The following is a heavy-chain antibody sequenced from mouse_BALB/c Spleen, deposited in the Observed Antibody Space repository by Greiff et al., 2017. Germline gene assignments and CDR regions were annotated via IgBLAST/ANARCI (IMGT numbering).Heavy chain of an antibody. V-gene: IGHV2-9*02. CDR3: ARDLGYYFDY. J-gene: IGHJ2*01. CDR2: IWAGGST. D-gene: IGHD2-2*01. Sequence: VHLVESGPGLVAPSQSLSITCTVSGFSLTSYGVHWVRQPPGKGLEWLGVIWAGGSTNYNSALMSRLSISKDNSKSQVFLKMNSLQTDDTAMYYCARDLGYYFDYWGQGTTLTVSS. CDR1: GFSLTSYG.